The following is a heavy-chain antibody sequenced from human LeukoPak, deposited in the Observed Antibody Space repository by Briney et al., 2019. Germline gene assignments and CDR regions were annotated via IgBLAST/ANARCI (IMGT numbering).Heavy chain of an antibody. Sequence: QAGGSLRLSCETSGFTVSDNYMSWVRQAPGKGLEWVSVIYSGGSTYYADSVKGRFTISRDNSKNTLYLQMTSLRAEDTAVYYCATLTVTSLAVDYWGQGTLVAVSS. CDR2: IYSGGST. CDR3: ATLTVTSLAVDY. V-gene: IGHV3-53*01. J-gene: IGHJ4*02. D-gene: IGHD4-17*01. CDR1: GFTVSDNY.